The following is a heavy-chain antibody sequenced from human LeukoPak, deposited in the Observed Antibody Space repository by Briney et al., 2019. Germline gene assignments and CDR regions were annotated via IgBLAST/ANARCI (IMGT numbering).Heavy chain of an antibody. J-gene: IGHJ5*02. CDR1: GFTFSSYG. Sequence: GGSLRLSCAASGFTFSSYGMYWVRQAPGKGLEWVAFIRYDGSNKYYADSVKGRFTVSRDNSKNTLYLQMNSLRAEDTAVYYCARARKSGGITMIRGVKDRGWFDPWGQGTLVTVSS. CDR3: ARARKSGGITMIRGVKDRGWFDP. CDR2: IRYDGSNK. V-gene: IGHV3-30*02. D-gene: IGHD3-10*01.